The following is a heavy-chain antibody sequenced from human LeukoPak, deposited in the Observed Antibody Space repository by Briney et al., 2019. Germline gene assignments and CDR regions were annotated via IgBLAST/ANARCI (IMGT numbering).Heavy chain of an antibody. CDR1: GFTFTILG. CDR2: IYARSGIT. J-gene: IGHJ3*02. V-gene: IGHV3-48*01. D-gene: IGHD3-3*01. CDR3: AITYDFGRGPPGDAFDN. Sequence: GGSLRLSCAASGFTFTILGLNWVRQAPGKGPEWVSYIYARSGITYYADSVQGRFTLSRDNARESVFLQMDSLRVDDTAVYYCAITYDFGRGPPGDAFDNWGPGTWVIVSS.